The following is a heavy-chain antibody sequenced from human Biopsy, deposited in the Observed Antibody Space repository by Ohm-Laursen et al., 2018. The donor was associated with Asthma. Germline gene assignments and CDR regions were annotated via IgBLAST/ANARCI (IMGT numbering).Heavy chain of an antibody. CDR3: ASPVNRAFGGYEWAAVFDY. CDR1: GASIRGSGSY. J-gene: IGHJ4*02. CDR2: THYSGST. V-gene: IGHV4-39*01. Sequence: SQTLSLTCTVSGASIRGSGSYWAWIRQAPGKGPEWIGTTHYSGSTFSKQSLRSRVTMSLDASTHQFSLRLRSVTATDTAVYYCASPVNRAFGGYEWAAVFDYWGQGILVTVSS. D-gene: IGHD5-12*01.